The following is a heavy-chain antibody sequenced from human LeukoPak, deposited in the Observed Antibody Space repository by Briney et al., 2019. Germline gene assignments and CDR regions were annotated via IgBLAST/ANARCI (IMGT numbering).Heavy chain of an antibody. CDR3: ARGDGGVLPLLQWLKY. CDR2: MNPNSGNT. D-gene: IGHD3-3*01. V-gene: IGHV1-8*01. J-gene: IGHJ4*02. CDR1: GYTFTNYD. Sequence: GASVKVSCKASGYTFTNYDINWVRQATGQGLEWMGWMNPNSGNTLYAQKFQGRVTMTRNTSLTTAYMELSSLRSEDTAVYYCARGDGGVLPLLQWLKYWGQGTLVTVSS.